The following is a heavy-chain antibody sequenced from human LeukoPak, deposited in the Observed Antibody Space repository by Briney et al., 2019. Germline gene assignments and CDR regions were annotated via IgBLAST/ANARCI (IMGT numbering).Heavy chain of an antibody. J-gene: IGHJ5*02. V-gene: IGHV3-30*18. CDR2: ISYDGSNR. Sequence: GGSLRLSCAASGFTFSSYGMHWVRQPPGKGLEWVAVISYDGSNRYYADSVKGRFTIARTTTKNTLYQQMDSLIAKATAVYYGANSRSRNRITVGGVEILFDPWGQGTVVTVSS. CDR1: GFTFSSYG. D-gene: IGHD3-16*01. CDR3: ANSRSRNRITVGGVEILFDP.